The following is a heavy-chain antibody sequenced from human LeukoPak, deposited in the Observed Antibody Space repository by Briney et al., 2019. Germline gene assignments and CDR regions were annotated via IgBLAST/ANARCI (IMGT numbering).Heavy chain of an antibody. D-gene: IGHD5-12*01. Sequence: SETLSLTCAVSGGSISSSNWWSWVRQPPGKGLEWIGEIYHSGSTNYNPSLKSRVTISVDKPKNQFSLKLSSVTAADTAVYYCASPRGYSGYERAFDIWGQGTMVTVSS. J-gene: IGHJ3*02. CDR1: GGSISSSNW. CDR2: IYHSGST. V-gene: IGHV4-4*02. CDR3: ASPRGYSGYERAFDI.